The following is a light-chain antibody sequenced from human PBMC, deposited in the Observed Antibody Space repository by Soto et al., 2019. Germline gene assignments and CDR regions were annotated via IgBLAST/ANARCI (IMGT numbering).Light chain of an antibody. J-gene: IGKJ1*01. CDR2: GAS. Sequence: EIVLTQSPGTLSLSPGERATLSCRASQSVSSSYLAWYQQKPGQAPRLLIYGASSRATGIPDRFSGSGSGTAFTLTISRLEPEDFAVYYCQQYGSSGTFGQGTKVEIK. CDR3: QQYGSSGT. CDR1: QSVSSSY. V-gene: IGKV3-20*01.